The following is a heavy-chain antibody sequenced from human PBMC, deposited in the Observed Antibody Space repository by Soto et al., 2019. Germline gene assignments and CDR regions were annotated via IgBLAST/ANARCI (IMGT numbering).Heavy chain of an antibody. V-gene: IGHV3-23*01. CDR3: AKRGVVPPAYYFDS. Sequence: EVQLLESGGGLVQPGGSLRLSCAASGFTFSSSGLHWVRQAPGQGLAWVSGITGSGGSTFYADSVKGRFTISRDNSKNTLYLQMNSLRGEDTAVYYCAKRGVVPPAYYFDSWGQGTLVTVSS. J-gene: IGHJ4*02. CDR2: ITGSGGST. D-gene: IGHD2-2*01. CDR1: GFTFSSSG.